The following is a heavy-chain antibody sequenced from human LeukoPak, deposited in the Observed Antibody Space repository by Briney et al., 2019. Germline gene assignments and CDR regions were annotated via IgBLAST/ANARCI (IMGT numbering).Heavy chain of an antibody. J-gene: IGHJ4*02. CDR2: ISAKKGNT. Sequence: ASVKVSCKASVYTFTSYGISWVRQAPGQGLEWMGWISAKKGNTDYAQKLQGRITMTTDTSTSTAYMELRSLRSDDTAVYYCARDMYSSGRVPFDYWGQGTLVTVSS. D-gene: IGHD6-19*01. V-gene: IGHV1-18*01. CDR1: VYTFTSYG. CDR3: ARDMYSSGRVPFDY.